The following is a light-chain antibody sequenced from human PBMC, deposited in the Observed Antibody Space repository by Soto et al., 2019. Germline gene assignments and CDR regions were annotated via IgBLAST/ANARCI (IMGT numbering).Light chain of an antibody. J-gene: IGLJ1*01. V-gene: IGLV2-14*01. Sequence: QSVLTQPASVSGSPGQSITISCTGTSSDVGGYNYVSWYQQHPGKAPKLMTHDVSNRPSGVSNRFSGSKSGNTASLTISGLQAEDEDDYYCNSYTSSSTDVFGDGTKLTVL. CDR2: DVS. CDR3: NSYTSSSTDV. CDR1: SSDVGGYNY.